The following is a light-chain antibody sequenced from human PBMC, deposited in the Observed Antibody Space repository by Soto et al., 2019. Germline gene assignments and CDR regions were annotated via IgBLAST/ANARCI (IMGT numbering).Light chain of an antibody. Sequence: QSVLTQPPSVSGAPGQRVTISCTGSISNIGADYDVHWYQKLPGTSPKLLIYGNTNRPSGVPDRFSGSKSGTSASLAITGLQAEDEADYYCQSYDSSLSGYVVFGGGTKLTVL. CDR3: QSYDSSLSGYVV. CDR2: GNT. CDR1: ISNIGADYD. J-gene: IGLJ2*01. V-gene: IGLV1-40*01.